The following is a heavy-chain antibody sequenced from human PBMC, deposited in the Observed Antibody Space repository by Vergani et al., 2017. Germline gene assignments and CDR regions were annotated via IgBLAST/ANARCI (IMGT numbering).Heavy chain of an antibody. CDR1: GFTFSSYA. V-gene: IGHV3-23*01. Sequence: EVQLLESGGGLVQPGGSLRLSCAASGFTFSSYAMSWVRQAPGKGLEWVSAISGSGGSTYYADSVKGRFTISRDNSKNTLYLQMNSLRAEDTAVYYCAKDALGYCSSTSCLNYFDYWGQGTLVTVSS. CDR3: AKDALGYCSSTSCLNYFDY. J-gene: IGHJ4*02. CDR2: ISGSGGST. D-gene: IGHD2-2*01.